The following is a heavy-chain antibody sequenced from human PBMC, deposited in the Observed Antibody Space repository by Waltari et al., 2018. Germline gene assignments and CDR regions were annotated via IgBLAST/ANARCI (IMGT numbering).Heavy chain of an antibody. CDR2: INPQNGGT. V-gene: IGHV1-2*02. D-gene: IGHD2-2*01. Sequence: QAHLLQSGAEVKRPGASLRVSCEAPGFIFPAHYFHRGRQAPGQGLEWMGWINPQNGGTNYAQKFQGRVIMTRDMSVKTVYMDLRRLGSDDTAIYYCARDGSPAASPHYYYYYIDVWGKGTTVTISS. CDR1: GFIFPAHY. CDR3: ARDGSPAASPHYYYYYIDV. J-gene: IGHJ6*03.